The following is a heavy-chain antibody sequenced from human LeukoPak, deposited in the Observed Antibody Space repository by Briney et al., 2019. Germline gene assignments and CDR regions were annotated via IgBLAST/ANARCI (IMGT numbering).Heavy chain of an antibody. D-gene: IGHD6-13*01. CDR2: ITWNGGTT. Sequence: RPGGSLRLSCAASGFTFDDYGMSWVRQAPGKGLERICDITWNGGTTGYVDSVEGRFIISRDNAKNSLYLQMNSLRVEDTGLYYCARTPGIAAAIDYWGQGTLVTVSS. CDR1: GFTFDDYG. CDR3: ARTPGIAAAIDY. J-gene: IGHJ4*02. V-gene: IGHV3-20*04.